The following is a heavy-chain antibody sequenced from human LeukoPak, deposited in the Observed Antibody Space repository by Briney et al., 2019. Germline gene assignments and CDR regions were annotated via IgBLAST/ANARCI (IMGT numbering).Heavy chain of an antibody. Sequence: GGSLRLSCAASGFTFSSYSMNWVRQAPGKGLEWVSYIASGGSRTIYYADPVKGRFTVSRDNAKNSLYLQMDSLRAEDTAVYYCARGGLVTITTLDYWGQGTLVTVSS. CDR2: IASGGSRTI. J-gene: IGHJ4*02. CDR1: GFTFSSYS. V-gene: IGHV3-48*04. D-gene: IGHD3-22*01. CDR3: ARGGLVTITTLDY.